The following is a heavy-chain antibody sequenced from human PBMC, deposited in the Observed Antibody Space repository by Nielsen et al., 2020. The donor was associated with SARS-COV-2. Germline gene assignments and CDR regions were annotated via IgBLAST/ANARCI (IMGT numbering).Heavy chain of an antibody. Sequence: SLRLSCTVSGGSISSGDYYWSWIRQPPGKGLEWIGYIYYSGSTYYNPSLKSRVTISVDTSKNQFSLKLSSVTAADTAVYYCARVYYYGSGSPLFDYWGQGTLVTVSS. CDR1: GGSISSGDYY. J-gene: IGHJ4*02. V-gene: IGHV4-30-4*01. CDR2: IYYSGST. CDR3: ARVYYYGSGSPLFDY. D-gene: IGHD3-10*01.